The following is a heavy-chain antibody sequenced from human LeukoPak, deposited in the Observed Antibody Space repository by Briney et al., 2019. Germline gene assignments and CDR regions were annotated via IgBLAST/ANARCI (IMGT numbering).Heavy chain of an antibody. CDR1: GFTFSSYA. J-gene: IGHJ2*01. V-gene: IGHV3-74*01. CDR2: INSDGSST. Sequence: GGSLRLSCAASGFTFSSYAMHWVRQAPGKGLVWVSRINSDGSSTSYADSVKGRFTISRDNAKNTLYLQMNSLRAEDTAVYYCARSSERSSWYAVWNWYFDLWGRGTLVTVSS. D-gene: IGHD6-13*01. CDR3: ARSSERSSWYAVWNWYFDL.